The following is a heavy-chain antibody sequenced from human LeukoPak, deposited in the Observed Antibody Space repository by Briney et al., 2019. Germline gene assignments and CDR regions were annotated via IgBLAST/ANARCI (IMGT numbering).Heavy chain of an antibody. CDR3: AKGYSSSWYSGDFDH. Sequence: PGGSLRLSCAASGFTFSSYGMHWVRQAPGKGLEWVAVISYDGSNKYYADSVKGRFTISRDNSKNTLYLQMNSLRAEDTAVYYCAKGYSSSWYSGDFDHWGQGTLVTVSS. V-gene: IGHV3-30*18. J-gene: IGHJ4*02. CDR1: GFTFSSYG. D-gene: IGHD6-13*01. CDR2: ISYDGSNK.